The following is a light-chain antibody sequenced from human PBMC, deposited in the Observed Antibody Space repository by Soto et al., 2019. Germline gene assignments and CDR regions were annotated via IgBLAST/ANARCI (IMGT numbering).Light chain of an antibody. CDR3: QQYGSSPWT. J-gene: IGKJ1*01. Sequence: EIALEQSPGTLSLYSGESAALSCLASQSVSSSYLAWYQQKPGQAPRLLIYGASSRATGIPDRFSGSGSGTDFTLTISRLEPEDFAVYYCQQYGSSPWTFGQGTKVDIK. CDR2: GAS. V-gene: IGKV3-20*01. CDR1: QSVSSSY.